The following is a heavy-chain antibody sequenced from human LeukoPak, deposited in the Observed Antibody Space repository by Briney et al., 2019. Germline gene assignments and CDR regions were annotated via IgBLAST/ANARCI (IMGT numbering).Heavy chain of an antibody. Sequence: ASVKVSCKASGYTFISYYMHWVRQAPGQGLEWMGIINLSGGGTSHAQKFQGRVTVSRDTSTSTVYMELSSLRSEDTAVYYCAGSSVERQQLARFDCWGQGTLVTVSS. D-gene: IGHD6-13*01. V-gene: IGHV1-46*01. CDR2: INLSGGGT. CDR1: GYTFISYY. CDR3: AGSSVERQQLARFDC. J-gene: IGHJ4*02.